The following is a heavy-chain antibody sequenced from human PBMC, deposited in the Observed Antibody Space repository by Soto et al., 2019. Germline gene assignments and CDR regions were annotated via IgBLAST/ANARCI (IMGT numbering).Heavy chain of an antibody. D-gene: IGHD2-21*02. Sequence: QVQLVESGGGVVQPGRSLRLSCAASGFTFSSYGMHWVRQAPGKGLEWVAVIWYDGSNKYYADSVKGRFTISRDNSKNTLYLQMNSLRAEDTAVYYCALNCGGDCEYFDYWSQGTLVTVSS. J-gene: IGHJ4*02. CDR1: GFTFSSYG. V-gene: IGHV3-33*01. CDR3: ALNCGGDCEYFDY. CDR2: IWYDGSNK.